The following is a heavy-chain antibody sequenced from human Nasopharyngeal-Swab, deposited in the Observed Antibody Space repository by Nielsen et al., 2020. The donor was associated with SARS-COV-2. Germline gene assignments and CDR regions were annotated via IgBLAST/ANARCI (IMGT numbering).Heavy chain of an antibody. CDR3: ARSQKWGTYYYYMDV. D-gene: IGHD1-26*01. V-gene: IGHV3-64*01. J-gene: IGHJ6*03. CDR1: GFTFSSYA. Sequence: SCAASGFTFSSYAMPWVRQAPGKGLEYVSAISSNGGSTYYANSVKGRFTISRDNSNKRLYLQMGSLRAEDMAVYYCARSQKWGTYYYYMDVWGKGTTVTVSS. CDR2: ISSNGGST.